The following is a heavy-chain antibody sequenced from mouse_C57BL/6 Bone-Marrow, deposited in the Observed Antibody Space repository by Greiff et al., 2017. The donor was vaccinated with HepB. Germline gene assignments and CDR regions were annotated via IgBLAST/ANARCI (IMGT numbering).Heavy chain of an antibody. CDR2: IWSGGST. J-gene: IGHJ3*01. V-gene: IGHV2-2*01. Sequence: VKLLESGPGLVQPSQSLSITCTVSGFSLTSYGVHWVRQSPGKGLEWLGVIWSGGSTDYNAAFISRLSISKDNSKSQVFFKMNSLQADDTAIYYWASPSIYYDYSWFAYWGQGTLVTVSA. CDR1: GFSLTSYG. CDR3: ASPSIYYDYSWFAY. D-gene: IGHD2-4*01.